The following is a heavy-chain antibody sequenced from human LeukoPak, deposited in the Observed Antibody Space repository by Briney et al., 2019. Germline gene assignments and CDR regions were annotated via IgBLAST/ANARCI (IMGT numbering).Heavy chain of an antibody. CDR3: ARQTLTGYYLPGAPFDY. V-gene: IGHV4-59*01. J-gene: IGHJ4*02. CDR1: GGSISSYY. D-gene: IGHD3-9*01. Sequence: SETLSLTCTVSGGSISSYYWSWIRQPPGKGLEWIGYIYYSGSTNYNPSLESRVTISVDTSKNQFSLKLSSVTAADTAVYYCARQTLTGYYLPGAPFDYWGQGTLVTVSS. CDR2: IYYSGST.